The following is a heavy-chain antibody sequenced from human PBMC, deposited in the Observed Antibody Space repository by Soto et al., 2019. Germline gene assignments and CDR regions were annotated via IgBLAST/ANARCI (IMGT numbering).Heavy chain of an antibody. J-gene: IGHJ6*02. CDR3: AREVVPAAISKNYYYYGMDV. CDR1: GYTFTSYG. Sequence: ASVKVSCKASGYTFTSYGISWVRQAPGQGLEWMGWISAYNGNTNYAQKLQGRVTMTTDTSTSTAYMELRSLRSDDTAVYYCAREVVPAAISKNYYYYGMDVWGQGTTVTVS. V-gene: IGHV1-18*01. D-gene: IGHD2-2*01. CDR2: ISAYNGNT.